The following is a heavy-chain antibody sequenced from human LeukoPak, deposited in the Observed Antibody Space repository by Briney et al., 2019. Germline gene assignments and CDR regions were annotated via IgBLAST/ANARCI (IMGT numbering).Heavy chain of an antibody. V-gene: IGHV3-11*01. Sequence: GGSLRLSCAASGFTFSDYYMSWIRQAPGKGLEWVSYISSSGSTIYYADSVKGRFTISRDNAKNSLYLQMNSLRAEDTAVYYCARDQRRTIFGVVIIPDYYYYYGMDVWGQGTTVTVSS. CDR1: GFTFSDYY. D-gene: IGHD3-3*01. CDR3: ARDQRRTIFGVVIIPDYYYYYGMDV. J-gene: IGHJ6*02. CDR2: ISSSGSTI.